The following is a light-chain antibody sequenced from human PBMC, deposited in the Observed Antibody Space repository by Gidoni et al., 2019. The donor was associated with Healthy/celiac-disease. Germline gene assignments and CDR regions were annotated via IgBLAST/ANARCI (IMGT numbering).Light chain of an antibody. CDR3: QQYNNWPRT. J-gene: IGKJ1*01. Sequence: VLTPSPAPLSVSPGERATLSCRASQSVISNFAWYQQKPGQAPRLLIYGASTRATGIPARFSGSGSGTEFTLTISRLQSEDVAVYYCQQYNNWPRTFGQGTKVEIK. V-gene: IGKV3-15*01. CDR2: GAS. CDR1: QSVISN.